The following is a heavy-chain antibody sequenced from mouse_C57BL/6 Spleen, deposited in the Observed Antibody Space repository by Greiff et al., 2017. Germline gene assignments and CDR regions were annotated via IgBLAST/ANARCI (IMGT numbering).Heavy chain of an antibody. J-gene: IGHJ3*01. CDR3: ARKGDPEAWFAY. CDR1: GFTFSSYG. V-gene: IGHV5-6*01. Sequence: EVMLVESGGDLVKPEGSLKLSCAASGFTFSSYGMSWVRQTPDKRLEWVATISSGGSYTYYPDSVKGRFTISRDNAKNTLYLQMSSLKSEDTAMYYCARKGDPEAWFAYWGQGTLVTVSA. CDR2: ISSGGSYT.